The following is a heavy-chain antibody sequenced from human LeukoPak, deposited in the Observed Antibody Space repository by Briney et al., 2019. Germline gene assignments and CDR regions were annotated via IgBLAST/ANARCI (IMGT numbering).Heavy chain of an antibody. CDR3: AGSDEYCSGGSCYSVDY. CDR2: INHSGST. V-gene: IGHV4-34*01. D-gene: IGHD2-15*01. J-gene: IGHJ4*02. CDR1: GGSFSGYY. Sequence: PSETLSLTCAVYGGSFSGYYWSWIRQPPGKGLEWIGEINHSGSTYYNPSLKSRVTISVDTSKNQFSLKLSSVTAADTAVYYCAGSDEYCSGGSCYSVDYWGQGTLVTVSS.